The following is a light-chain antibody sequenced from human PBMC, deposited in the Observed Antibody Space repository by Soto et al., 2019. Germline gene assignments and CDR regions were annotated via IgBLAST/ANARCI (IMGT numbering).Light chain of an antibody. CDR3: QQYYATPVT. CDR1: QSVLYSSNNKNF. Sequence: DIVMTQSPDSLAVSLGERATINCKSSQSVLYSSNNKNFLAWYQQKPGHPPELLIYWASTRESGVPDRFSGSWSGTDFTLTISSLQAEDVAVYYCQQYYATPVTFAQGTRLEIK. CDR2: WAS. J-gene: IGKJ5*01. V-gene: IGKV4-1*01.